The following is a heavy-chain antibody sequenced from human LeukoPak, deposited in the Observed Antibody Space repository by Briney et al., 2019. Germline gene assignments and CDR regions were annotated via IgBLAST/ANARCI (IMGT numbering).Heavy chain of an antibody. V-gene: IGHV3-23*01. CDR3: AAGLVVVITGNFQH. CDR1: GFTFSSYA. Sequence: GGSLRLSCAASGFTFSSYAMSWVRQAPGRGLEWVSAISGSGGSTYYADSVKGRFTISRDNSKNTLYLQMNSLRAEDTAVYYCAAGLVVVITGNFQHWGQGTLVTVSS. J-gene: IGHJ1*01. D-gene: IGHD3-22*01. CDR2: ISGSGGST.